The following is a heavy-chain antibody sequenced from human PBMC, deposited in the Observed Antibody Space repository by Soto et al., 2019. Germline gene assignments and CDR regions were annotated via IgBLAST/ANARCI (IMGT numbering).Heavy chain of an antibody. CDR2: ISDRPTGHT. V-gene: IGHV3-23*01. D-gene: IGHD2-21*02. CDR3: TTRMTAHFDY. Sequence: GGSLRLSCVASGFTFSHYTLNWVRRAPGKGLEWVSTISDRPTGHTHYAESVRGRFTISRDDSRDTVFLQMDCLRAEDTAVYYCTTRMTAHFDYWGQGVLVTVSS. J-gene: IGHJ4*02. CDR1: GFTFSHYT.